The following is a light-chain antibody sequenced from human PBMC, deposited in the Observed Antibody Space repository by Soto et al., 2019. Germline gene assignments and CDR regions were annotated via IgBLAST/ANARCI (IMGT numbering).Light chain of an antibody. V-gene: IGLV2-14*01. CDR1: SSDVGGYDY. CDR3: TSYTSSTNLFV. Sequence: QSVLTQPASVSGSPGQSITISCTGTSSDVGGYDYVSWYQQRPGKVPKLLIYEVTNRPSGVSDRCSGSKSGTTVSPTISGLQAEDEADYYCTSYTSSTNLFVFGTGSKGTV. J-gene: IGLJ1*01. CDR2: EVT.